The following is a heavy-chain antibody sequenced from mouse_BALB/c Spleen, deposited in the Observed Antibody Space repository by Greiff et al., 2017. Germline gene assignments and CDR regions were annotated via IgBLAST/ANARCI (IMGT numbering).Heavy chain of an antibody. V-gene: IGHV3-2*02. Sequence: EVKLVESGPGLVKPSQSLSLTCTVTGYSITSDYAWNWIRQFPGNKLEWMGYISYSGSTSYNPSLKSRISITRDTSKNQFFLQLNSVTTEDTATYYCARNDYDVDYWYFDVWGAGTTVTVSS. D-gene: IGHD2-4*01. CDR2: ISYSGST. CDR3: ARNDYDVDYWYFDV. J-gene: IGHJ1*01. CDR1: GYSITSDYA.